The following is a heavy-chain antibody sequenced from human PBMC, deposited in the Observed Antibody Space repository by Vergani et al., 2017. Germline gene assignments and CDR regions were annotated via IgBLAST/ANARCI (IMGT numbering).Heavy chain of an antibody. CDR2: INSDGDST. CDR1: GFTFSNYW. V-gene: IGHV3-74*01. Sequence: VQLVESGGGLVQPGGSLRLSCTASGFTFSNYWMQWVRQAPGKGLMWVSRINSDGDSTSYADSVKGRFTISRDNAKNTLYLQMDSLRAEDTAVYYCARSSWGITMVRGETWGQGTLVTVSS. CDR3: ARSSWGITMVRGET. D-gene: IGHD3-10*01. J-gene: IGHJ5*02.